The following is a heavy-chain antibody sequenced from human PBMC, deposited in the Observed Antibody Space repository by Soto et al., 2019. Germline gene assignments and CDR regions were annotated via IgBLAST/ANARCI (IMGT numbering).Heavy chain of an antibody. J-gene: IGHJ4*02. CDR1: GFSFSTHG. Sequence: QVQLEESGGGVVRPGRSLRLSCAATGFSFSTHGMHWVRQAPGKGLEWVAVIVNDGSEQDYSDSVKGRFTISRDNSKNTLYLQMNNLRAEDTAVYYCARDDNYVDNGLDHWGQGILVTVSS. CDR3: ARDDNYVDNGLDH. V-gene: IGHV3-33*01. D-gene: IGHD4-17*01. CDR2: IVNDGSEQ.